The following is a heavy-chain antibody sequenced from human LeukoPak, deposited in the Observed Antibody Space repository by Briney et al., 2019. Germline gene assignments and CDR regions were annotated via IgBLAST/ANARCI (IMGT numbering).Heavy chain of an antibody. V-gene: IGHV3-23*01. CDR1: GFTFSSYA. D-gene: IGHD3-10*01. Sequence: GGSLRLSCAASGFTFSSYAMSWVRQAPGKGLEWVSAIRGRGGSTYYADSVKGRFTISRDNSKNTPYLQMNSLRAEDTAVYYCAKDNRVLLWIGEFNYWGQGTLVTVSS. J-gene: IGHJ4*02. CDR2: IRGRGGST. CDR3: AKDNRVLLWIGEFNY.